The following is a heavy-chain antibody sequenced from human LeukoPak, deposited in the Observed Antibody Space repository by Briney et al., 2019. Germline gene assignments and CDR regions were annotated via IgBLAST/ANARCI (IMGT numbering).Heavy chain of an antibody. V-gene: IGHV3-53*01. D-gene: IGHD5-18*01. Sequence: PGGSLRLSCAASGFTVSSSYMSWVRQAPGKGLEWVSVIYSGGSTYYADSVKGRFTISRDNSKNTLYLQMNSLRAEDTAVYYCARVRSYGTFDYWGQGTLVTVSS. CDR2: IYSGGST. CDR3: ARVRSYGTFDY. CDR1: GFTVSSSY. J-gene: IGHJ4*02.